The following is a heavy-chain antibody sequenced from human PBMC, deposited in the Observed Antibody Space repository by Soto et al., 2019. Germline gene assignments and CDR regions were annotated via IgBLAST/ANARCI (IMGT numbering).Heavy chain of an antibody. CDR1: GFTFDDYA. J-gene: IGHJ5*01. CDR2: ISWNSQRI. Sequence: EVQLVESGGGLVQPGTSLRLSCATSGFTFDDYAMQWVRQAPGKGLEWVSGISWNSQRIGYADSVKGRFTISRDYAKKSLFMHLSSLRPEDTVVYCCAKAAGFRYLDSWSQGTLVTVSS. V-gene: IGHV3-9*01. D-gene: IGHD2-15*01. CDR3: AKAAGFRYLDS.